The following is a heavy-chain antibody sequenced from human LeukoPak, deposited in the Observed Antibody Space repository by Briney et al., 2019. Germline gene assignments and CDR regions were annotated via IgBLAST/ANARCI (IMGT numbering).Heavy chain of an antibody. CDR2: ICSGGSS. CDR3: ARDRAYSYGFAYYFAD. Sequence: GRSLRLSCATSGFTVRDNYMSWVRQAPGKGLEWVSVICSGGSSVYAVSGKGRFTIARDSSKNTVYLQRISLRGEDAAVYYCARDRAYSYGFAYYFADWGQGTLVTVSS. V-gene: IGHV3-66*01. CDR1: GFTVRDNY. D-gene: IGHD5-18*01. J-gene: IGHJ4*02.